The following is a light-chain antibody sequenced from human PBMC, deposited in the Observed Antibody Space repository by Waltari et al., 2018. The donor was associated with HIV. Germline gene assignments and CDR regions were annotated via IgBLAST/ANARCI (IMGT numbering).Light chain of an antibody. Sequence: QSVLTQPPSASGTPGQRVTISCSGSSSNIGSNPVYWYKQLPGTAPKALIYSSSHRPSGVPDRFSASKSGTSASLAISGLQSEDEADYYCAAWDDSLNGPVFGGGTKLTVL. CDR3: AAWDDSLNGPV. CDR2: SSS. CDR1: SSNIGSNP. J-gene: IGLJ2*01. V-gene: IGLV1-44*01.